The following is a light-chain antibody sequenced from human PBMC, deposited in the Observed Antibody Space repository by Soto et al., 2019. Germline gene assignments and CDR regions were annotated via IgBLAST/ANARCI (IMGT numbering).Light chain of an antibody. CDR1: QSISSNF. Sequence: EIVLTQSPGTLSLSPGQRATLSCRASQSISSNFLAWYQQKPGQAPRLLIYATSSRASGIPGRFSGSGSGTDFTLTISRLEPEDFAVYYCQQYSSSWTFGQGTKVDIK. V-gene: IGKV3-20*01. J-gene: IGKJ1*01. CDR3: QQYSSSWT. CDR2: ATS.